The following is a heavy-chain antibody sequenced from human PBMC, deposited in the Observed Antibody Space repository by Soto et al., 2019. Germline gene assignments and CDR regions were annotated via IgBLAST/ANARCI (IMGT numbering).Heavy chain of an antibody. CDR3: AKGIRSTVKNWFDP. CDR1: GFAFSSYA. CDR2: ISGSSGTS. Sequence: EVQLLESGGGLVQPGGSLRLSCAASGFAFSSYAMSWVRRAPGKGLEWVSGISGSSGTSHYADSVKGRFTISRDNSKSTLYLQMNSLRAEDTAVYYCAKGIRSTVKNWFDPWGRGTLVTVSS. V-gene: IGHV3-23*01. J-gene: IGHJ5*02. D-gene: IGHD4-17*01.